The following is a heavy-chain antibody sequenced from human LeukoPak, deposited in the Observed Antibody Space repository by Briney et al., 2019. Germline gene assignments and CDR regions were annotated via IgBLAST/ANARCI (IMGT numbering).Heavy chain of an antibody. J-gene: IGHJ4*02. CDR2: ISYDGSNK. CDR1: GFTFSSYA. Sequence: PGRSLRLSCAASGFTFSSYAMHWVRQAPGKGLEWVAVISYDGSNKYYADSVKGRFTISRDNSKNTLYLQMNSLRAEDTAVYYCARGYSSGWYYPFGYWGQGTLVTVSS. D-gene: IGHD6-19*01. CDR3: ARGYSSGWYYPFGY. V-gene: IGHV3-30*04.